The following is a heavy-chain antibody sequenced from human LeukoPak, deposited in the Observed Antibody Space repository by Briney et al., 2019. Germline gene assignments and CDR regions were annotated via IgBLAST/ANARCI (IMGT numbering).Heavy chain of an antibody. D-gene: IGHD3-22*01. V-gene: IGHV1-46*01. J-gene: IGHJ3*02. CDR1: GYTFTSYY. CDR2: INPSGGST. CDR3: ARDVSSRYYDSSGYWYASDI. Sequence: ASVKVSCKASGYTFTSYYMHWVRQAPGQGLEWMGIINPSGGSTSYAQKFQGRVTMTRDTSTSTVYMELSSLRSEDTAVYYCARDVSSRYYDSSGYWYASDIWGQGTVVTVSS.